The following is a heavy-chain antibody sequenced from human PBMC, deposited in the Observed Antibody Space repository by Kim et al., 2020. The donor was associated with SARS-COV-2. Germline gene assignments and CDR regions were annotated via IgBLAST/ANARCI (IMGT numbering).Heavy chain of an antibody. CDR2: INTNTGNP. CDR3: ARTNCSGGSCHSFDY. J-gene: IGHJ4*02. V-gene: IGHV7-4-1*02. D-gene: IGHD2-15*01. CDR1: GYSFISNA. Sequence: ASVKVSCKASGYSFISNAMNWVRQAPGQGLEWMGWINTNTGNPTYAQGFTGRFVFSLDTSVSTTYLQISTLKAEDTAVYYCARTNCSGGSCHSFDYWGPGALVTVSS.